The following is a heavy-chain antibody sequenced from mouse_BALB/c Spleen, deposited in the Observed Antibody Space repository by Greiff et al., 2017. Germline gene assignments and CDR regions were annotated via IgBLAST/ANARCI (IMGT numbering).Heavy chain of an antibody. V-gene: IGHV1-69*02. CDR2: IYPSDSYT. Sequence: QVQLQQPGAELVRPGASVKLSCKASGYTFTSYWINWVKQRPGQGLEWIGNIYPSDSYTNYNQKFKDKATLTVDKSSSTAYMQLSSPTSEDSAVYYCTRWSLYYFDYWGQGTTLTVSS. CDR3: TRWSLYYFDY. CDR1: GYTFTSYW. J-gene: IGHJ2*01.